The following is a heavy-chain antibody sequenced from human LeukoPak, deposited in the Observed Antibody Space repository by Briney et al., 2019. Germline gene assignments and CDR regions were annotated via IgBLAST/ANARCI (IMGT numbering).Heavy chain of an antibody. V-gene: IGHV3-7*04. CDR1: GFTFNRHW. CDR2: IKQDGSDQ. CDR3: ARKAYDSDCFDF. D-gene: IGHD2-21*01. Sequence: GGSLRLSCAASGFTFNRHWMAWVRQAPGKGLEWVANIKQDGSDQYYVGSVKGRFTISRDNAKNSLYMQMNNLRDEDTAVYYCARKAYDSDCFDFWGQGTLVTVSS. J-gene: IGHJ4*02.